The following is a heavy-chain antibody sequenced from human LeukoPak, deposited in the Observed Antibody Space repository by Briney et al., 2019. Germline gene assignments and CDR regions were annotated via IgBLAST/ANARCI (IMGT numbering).Heavy chain of an antibody. CDR2: ISGSGGST. D-gene: IGHD3-3*01. J-gene: IGHJ4*02. CDR3: AKEALYYDFWSGYYNFDY. CDR1: GFTFSSYA. V-gene: IGHV3-23*01. Sequence: GGSLRLSCAASGFTFSSYAMSWVRQAPGKGLEWVSAISGSGGSTYYADSVKGRFTISRDNSKNTLYLQMNSLRAEDTAVYYCAKEALYYDFWSGYYNFDYWGQGTLVTVSS.